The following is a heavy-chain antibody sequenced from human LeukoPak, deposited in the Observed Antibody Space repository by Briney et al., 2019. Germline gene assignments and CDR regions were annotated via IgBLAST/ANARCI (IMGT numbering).Heavy chain of an antibody. CDR1: GGSISSYY. D-gene: IGHD3-22*01. CDR3: ARDGYYDSSGYYYAAFDI. V-gene: IGHV4-59*01. J-gene: IGHJ3*02. Sequence: SETLSLTCTVSGGSISSYYWSWIRQPPGKGLEWIGYIYYSGSTNYNPSLKSRVTISVDTSKNQFSLKLSSVTAADTAVYYCARDGYYDSSGYYYAAFDIWGQGTMVTVSS. CDR2: IYYSGST.